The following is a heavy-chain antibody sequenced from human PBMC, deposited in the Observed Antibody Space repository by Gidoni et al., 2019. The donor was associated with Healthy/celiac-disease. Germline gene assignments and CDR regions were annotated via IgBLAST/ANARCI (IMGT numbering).Heavy chain of an antibody. V-gene: IGHV5-10-1*01. J-gene: IGHJ3*02. Sequence: GHVTISADKSISTAYLQWSSLKASDTAMYYCARPRYADAFDIWGQGTMVTVSS. CDR3: ARPRYADAFDI. D-gene: IGHD3-16*01.